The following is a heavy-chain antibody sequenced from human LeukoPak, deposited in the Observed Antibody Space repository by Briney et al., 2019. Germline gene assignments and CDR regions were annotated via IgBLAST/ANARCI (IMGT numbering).Heavy chain of an antibody. D-gene: IGHD3-16*01. CDR2: INPNSGGT. CDR1: GYTFTGYY. J-gene: IGHJ1*01. CDR3: ARGEGGYENLQH. V-gene: IGHV1-2*02. Sequence: ASVTVSCKASGYTFTGYYMHWVRQAPGQGLEWMGWINPNSGGTSYAQKFQGRVTMTRDTSINTAYMELSRLRSDDTAVYYCARGEGGYENLQHWGQGTLVTVSS.